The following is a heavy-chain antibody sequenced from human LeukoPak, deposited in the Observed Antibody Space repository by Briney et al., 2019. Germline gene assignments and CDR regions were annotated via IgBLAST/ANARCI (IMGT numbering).Heavy chain of an antibody. CDR2: IKQDGSEK. V-gene: IGHV3-7*01. D-gene: IGHD1-1*01. Sequence: PGGSLRLSCAASGFTFSSYWMSWVRQAPGKGLEWVANIKQDGSEKNYGESVKGRFTISRDNAKNSLFLDLKSLRVEDTAVYYCLRHSVEREKWTAFDLWGQGTVVTVSS. CDR3: LRHSVEREKWTAFDL. J-gene: IGHJ3*01. CDR1: GFTFSSYW.